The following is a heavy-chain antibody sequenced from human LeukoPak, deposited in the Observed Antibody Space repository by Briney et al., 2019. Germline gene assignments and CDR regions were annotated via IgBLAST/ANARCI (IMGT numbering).Heavy chain of an antibody. CDR1: GFTFSSHE. V-gene: IGHV3-48*03. CDR2: ISNSGSTI. Sequence: GGSLRLSCAASGFTFSSHEMNWVRQAPGKGLEWVSYISNSGSTIYYADSVKGRFFISRDNAKNSLYLQMNSLRAEDTAVYYCARDYSGWSLDPWGQGTLVTVSS. CDR3: ARDYSGWSLDP. J-gene: IGHJ5*02. D-gene: IGHD5-12*01.